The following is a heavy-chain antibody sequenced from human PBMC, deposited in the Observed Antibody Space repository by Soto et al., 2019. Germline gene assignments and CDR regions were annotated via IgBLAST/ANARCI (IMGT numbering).Heavy chain of an antibody. CDR2: IVPNVGTV. CDR1: GGTLSRFINYP. V-gene: IGHV1-69*06. D-gene: IGHD3-3*01. J-gene: IGHJ4*02. CDR3: SRRDTSGFLRYFDN. Sequence: QMQLVQSGAEVKKPGSSVNVSCKASGGTLSRFINYPINWVRQAPGQGLEWMGGIVPNVGTVNYAQKFQGRVTITADKSTGTAYMEVSSLRSEDTALYYCSRRDTSGFLRYFDNWGQGTLVTVSS.